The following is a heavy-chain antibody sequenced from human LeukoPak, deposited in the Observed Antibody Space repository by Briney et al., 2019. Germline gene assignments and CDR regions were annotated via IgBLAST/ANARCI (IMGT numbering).Heavy chain of an antibody. Sequence: SETLSLTCTVSGGSISSYYWSWIRQPPGKGLEWIGYIYYSGSTNYNPSLKSRVTISVDTSKNQFSLKLSSATAADTAVYYCARANLGYCSGGSCYSHYYGMDVWGQGTTVTVSS. CDR1: GGSISSYY. V-gene: IGHV4-59*01. CDR2: IYYSGST. CDR3: ARANLGYCSGGSCYSHYYGMDV. D-gene: IGHD2-15*01. J-gene: IGHJ6*02.